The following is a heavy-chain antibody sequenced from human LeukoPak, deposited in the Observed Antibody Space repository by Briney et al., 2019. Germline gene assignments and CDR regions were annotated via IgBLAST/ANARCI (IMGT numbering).Heavy chain of an antibody. J-gene: IGHJ6*03. CDR3: AKNRGHCVDGVCHNYYYMDV. V-gene: IGHV3-23*01. Sequence: GGSLRLSCAASGFTFSSFAMTWVRQAPGKGLEWVSTVGGSAGRTDYADSVKGRFTISRDNLKNTLYLQMNGLRAEDTAVYYCAKNRGHCVDGVCHNYYYMDVWGRGTTVTVSS. D-gene: IGHD2-8*02. CDR2: VGGSAGRT. CDR1: GFTFSSFA.